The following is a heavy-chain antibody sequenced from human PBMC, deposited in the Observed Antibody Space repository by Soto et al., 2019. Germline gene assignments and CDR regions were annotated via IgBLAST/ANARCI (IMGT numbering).Heavy chain of an antibody. CDR3: ARSYYYDSSGSRWFDS. CDR1: GFTFSSYW. V-gene: IGHV3-74*01. D-gene: IGHD3-22*01. J-gene: IGHJ5*01. CDR2: LNRDGSST. Sequence: GGSLRLSCAASGFTFSSYWMHWVRQAPGKGLVWVSGLNRDGSSTSYADSVKGRFTISRDNAKNTVYLQMNSLRAEDTAVYYCARSYYYDSSGSRWFDSWGQGTLVTVSS.